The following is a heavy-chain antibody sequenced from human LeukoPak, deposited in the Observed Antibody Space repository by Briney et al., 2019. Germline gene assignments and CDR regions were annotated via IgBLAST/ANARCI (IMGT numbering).Heavy chain of an antibody. Sequence: ASVKVSCKASGYTFTSYDINWVRQATGQGLEWMGWMNPNSGNTGYAQKFQGRVTMTRNTSISTAYMELSSLRSEDTAVYYCAKDGRTYYYDSSGYFHDYWGQGILVTVSS. CDR2: MNPNSGNT. J-gene: IGHJ4*02. CDR1: GYTFTSYD. V-gene: IGHV1-8*01. D-gene: IGHD3-22*01. CDR3: AKDGRTYYYDSSGYFHDY.